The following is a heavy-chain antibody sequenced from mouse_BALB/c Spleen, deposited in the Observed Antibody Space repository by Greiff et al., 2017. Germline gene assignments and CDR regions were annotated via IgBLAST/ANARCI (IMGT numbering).Heavy chain of an antibody. CDR3: TRGDYGDY. CDR1: GYTFTSYW. Sequence: QVQLQQPGAELVRPGASVKLSCKASGYTFTSYWINWVKQRPGQGLEWIGNIYPSDSYTNYNQKFKDKATLTVDKSSSTAYMQLSSPTSEDSAVYYCTRGDYGDYWGQGTTLTVSS. CDR2: IYPSDSYT. J-gene: IGHJ2*01. V-gene: IGHV1-69*02. D-gene: IGHD1-1*01.